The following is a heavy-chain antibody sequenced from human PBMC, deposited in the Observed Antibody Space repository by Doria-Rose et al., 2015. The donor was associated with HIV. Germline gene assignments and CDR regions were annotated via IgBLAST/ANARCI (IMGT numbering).Heavy chain of an antibody. CDR3: AKAPIIGPKYYFYMDV. CDR1: GFSFESYA. J-gene: IGHJ6*03. CDR2: LSWDSGAN. D-gene: IGHD3-3*01. V-gene: IGHV3-9*01. Sequence: VQLQESGGGLVQPGRSLRLSCVGSGFSFESYAMHWVRLAPGKGLEWVAGLSWDSGANGNADYVEGRFTISRDNAKKSVYLEMRSLRPEDTAFYYCAKAPIIGPKYYFYMDVWGKGTSVTVSS.